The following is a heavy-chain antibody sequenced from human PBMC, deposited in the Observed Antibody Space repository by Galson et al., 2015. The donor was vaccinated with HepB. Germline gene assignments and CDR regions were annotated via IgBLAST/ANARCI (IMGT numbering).Heavy chain of an antibody. CDR1: GFTFSMYL. D-gene: IGHD4-23*01. J-gene: IGHJ5*01. Sequence: SLRLSCAASGFTFSMYLMNWVRQAPGKGLEWVANINQDGSEKNHVDSVKGRIIISRDNAKNSLYLQMNSLRGEDTAVYYCARQRGGWFDSWGQGTLVTASS. CDR2: INQDGSEK. CDR3: ARQRGGWFDS. V-gene: IGHV3-7*01.